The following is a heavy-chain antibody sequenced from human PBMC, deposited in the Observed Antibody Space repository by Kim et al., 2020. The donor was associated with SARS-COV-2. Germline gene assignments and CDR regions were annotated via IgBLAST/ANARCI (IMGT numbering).Heavy chain of an antibody. D-gene: IGHD3-10*01. V-gene: IGHV4-34*01. CDR2: INHSGST. CDR1: GGSFSGYY. Sequence: SETLSLTCAVYGGSFSGYYWSWIRQPPGKGLEWIGEINHSGSTNYNPSLKSRVTISVDTSKNQFSLKLSSVTAADTAVYYCARGNYYGSGSYSYWGQGTLVTVSS. J-gene: IGHJ4*02. CDR3: ARGNYYGSGSYSY.